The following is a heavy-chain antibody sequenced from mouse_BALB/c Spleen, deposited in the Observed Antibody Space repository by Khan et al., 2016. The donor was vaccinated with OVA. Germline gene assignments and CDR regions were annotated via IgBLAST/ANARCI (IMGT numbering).Heavy chain of an antibody. CDR2: IGPGSGST. D-gene: IGHD1-1*01. CDR3: ARANYYGRTCYAMDY. Sequence: DLVKPGASVKLSCKASGYTFTSYWINWIKQRPGQGLEWIGRIGPGSGSTYYNEVFKGKATLTVDTSSSTAYIQLSSLSSEDSAVYFCARANYYGRTCYAMDYWGQGTSVTVAS. J-gene: IGHJ4*01. V-gene: IGHV1S41*01. CDR1: GYTFTSYW.